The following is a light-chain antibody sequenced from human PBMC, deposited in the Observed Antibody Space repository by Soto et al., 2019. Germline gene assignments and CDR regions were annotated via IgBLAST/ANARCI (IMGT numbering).Light chain of an antibody. Sequence: MTQSPLSLPATPGEPASISCRSSQSLLHSNGYNYLNWYQQKPGKAPKLLIYAASSLQSGVPSRLSGSGSGTDFTLTISSLQPEDFATYYCQQSYSTPQITFGQGTRLEIK. CDR2: AAS. V-gene: IGKV1-39*01. J-gene: IGKJ5*01. CDR1: QSLLHSNGYNY. CDR3: QQSYSTPQIT.